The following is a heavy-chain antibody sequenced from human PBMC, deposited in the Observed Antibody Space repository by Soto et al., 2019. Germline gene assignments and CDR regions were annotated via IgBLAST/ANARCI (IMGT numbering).Heavy chain of an antibody. V-gene: IGHV1-18*01. CDR1: GYTFTRYG. CDR2: ISDYNGDT. J-gene: IGHJ6*02. Sequence: QGQLVQSGAEVKKPGASVKVSCKASGYTFTRYGISWVRQAPGQGLECMGWISDYNGDTNYAQKFQGRVTMTIDTSTSTAYMELRSLTSDDTAVYYCAKNGQPPYYYYAMDVWGQGTTVTVSS. D-gene: IGHD2-8*01. CDR3: AKNGQPPYYYYAMDV.